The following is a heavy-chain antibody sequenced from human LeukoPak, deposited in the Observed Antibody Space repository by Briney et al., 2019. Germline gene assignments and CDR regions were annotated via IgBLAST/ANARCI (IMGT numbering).Heavy chain of an antibody. CDR3: ATATIFGVVLYY. V-gene: IGHV3-23*01. J-gene: IGHJ4*02. CDR1: GFTFSSYS. D-gene: IGHD3-3*01. CDR2: ISGSGGST. Sequence: LPGGSLRLSCAASGFTFSSYSMNWVRQAPGKGLEWVSAISGSGGSTYYADSVKGRFTISRDNSKNTLYLQVNSLRAEDTAVYYCATATIFGVVLYYWGQGTLVTVSS.